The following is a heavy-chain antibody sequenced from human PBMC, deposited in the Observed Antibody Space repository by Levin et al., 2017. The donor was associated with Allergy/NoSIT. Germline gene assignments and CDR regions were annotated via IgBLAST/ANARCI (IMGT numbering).Heavy chain of an antibody. V-gene: IGHV3-74*01. CDR3: ARDGYNIWERESDFDY. Sequence: PGGSLRLSCAASGFTFSSYWMHWVRQAPGKGLVWVSRINSDGSSTSYADSVKGRFTISRDNAKNTLYLQMNSLRAEDTAVYYCARDGYNIWERESDFDYWGQGTLVTVSS. D-gene: IGHD5-24*01. CDR2: INSDGSST. CDR1: GFTFSSYW. J-gene: IGHJ4*02.